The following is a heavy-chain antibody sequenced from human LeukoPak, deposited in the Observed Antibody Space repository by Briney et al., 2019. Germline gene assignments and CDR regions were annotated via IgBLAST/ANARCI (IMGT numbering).Heavy chain of an antibody. CDR1: GFTFSTYG. J-gene: IGHJ4*02. Sequence: GGSLRLSCAASGFTFSTYGMHWVRQAPGKGLVWVSLFKTDGSTTRYADSVKGRFTISRDNAKNTLYPQMNSLRAEDTAVYYCARSTSQGFDYWGQGTPVIVSS. CDR3: ARSTSQGFDY. V-gene: IGHV3-74*01. CDR2: FKTDGSTT.